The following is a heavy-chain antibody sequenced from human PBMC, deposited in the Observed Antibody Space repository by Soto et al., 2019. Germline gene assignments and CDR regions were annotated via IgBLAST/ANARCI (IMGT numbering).Heavy chain of an antibody. D-gene: IGHD6-19*01. V-gene: IGHV3-9*01. CDR3: AKDMGAVAGTSDY. Sequence: EVQLVASGGGLVQPGRSLRLSCAASGFTFDDYAMHWVRQAPGKGLEWVSGISWNSGSIGYADSVKGRFTISRDNAKNSLYLQMNSLRAEDTALYYCAKDMGAVAGTSDYWGQGTLVTVSS. CDR1: GFTFDDYA. CDR2: ISWNSGSI. J-gene: IGHJ4*02.